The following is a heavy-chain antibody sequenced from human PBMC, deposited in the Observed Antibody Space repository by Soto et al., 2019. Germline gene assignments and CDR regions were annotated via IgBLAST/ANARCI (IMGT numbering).Heavy chain of an antibody. J-gene: IGHJ5*02. D-gene: IGHD3-10*01. CDR2: INHSGST. Sequence: SETLSLTCAVYGGSFSGYYWSWIRQPPGKGLEWIGEINHSGSTNYNPSLKSRVTISVDTSKNQFSLKLSSVTAADTAVYYCARALSGQPFNWFDPWGQGTLVTVSS. CDR3: ARALSGQPFNWFDP. V-gene: IGHV4-34*01. CDR1: GGSFSGYY.